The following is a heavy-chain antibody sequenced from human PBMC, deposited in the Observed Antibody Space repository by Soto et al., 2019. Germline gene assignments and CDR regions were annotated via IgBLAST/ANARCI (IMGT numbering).Heavy chain of an antibody. CDR1: GYNFNNYW. CDR3: ATHGRDGDNYYFDY. J-gene: IGHJ4*02. V-gene: IGHV5-51*01. D-gene: IGHD1-1*01. Sequence: EVQLVQSGAEVKKPGESLKISCKVSGYNFNNYWIAWVRQMPGKGLELLGLIYPHDSDTRYSQPFQGQVTILDDKYISTAYLQWRSLKTSDTAMYYCATHGRDGDNYYFDYWGQGTLVTVSS. CDR2: IYPHDSDT.